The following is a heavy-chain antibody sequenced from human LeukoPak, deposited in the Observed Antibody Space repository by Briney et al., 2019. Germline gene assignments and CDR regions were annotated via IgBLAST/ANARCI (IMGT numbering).Heavy chain of an antibody. D-gene: IGHD1-14*01. V-gene: IGHV3-30*02. CDR3: AQDTGKGDY. Sequence: GGSLRLSCAASGFTFSSYGMHWVRQAPGKGLEWVAFILYDGTDKYYADSVKGRFTISRDNSKNTLYLQMNSLSIEDTAMYYCAQDTGKGDYWGQGTLVTVSS. J-gene: IGHJ4*02. CDR1: GFTFSSYG. CDR2: ILYDGTDK.